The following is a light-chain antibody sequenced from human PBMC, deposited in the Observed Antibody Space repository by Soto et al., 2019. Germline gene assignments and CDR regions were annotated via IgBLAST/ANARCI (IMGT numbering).Light chain of an antibody. CDR1: QSVSSN. Sequence: EIVMTQSPATLSVSPGERATLSCRASQSVSSNLAWYQQKPGQAPRLLIYGASTRATGIPARFSGSGSGTEFTLTISSLQSEDFAVYYCQQRSDWPTFGGGTTVEIK. J-gene: IGKJ4*01. V-gene: IGKV3-15*01. CDR3: QQRSDWPT. CDR2: GAS.